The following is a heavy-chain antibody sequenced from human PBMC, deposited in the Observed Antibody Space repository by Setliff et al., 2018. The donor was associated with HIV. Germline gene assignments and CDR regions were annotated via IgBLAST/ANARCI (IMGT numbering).Heavy chain of an antibody. V-gene: IGHV1-69*13. D-gene: IGHD6-6*01. CDR2: IIPVFGPP. J-gene: IGHJ3*02. CDR1: GGTFSIFS. CDR3: ARDPTGGAARFDYWGGTTPNDALDM. Sequence: SVKVSCKTSGGTFSIFSITWVRQAPGQGLEWMGGIIPVFGPPNYAEKFQRRLTITADESTNTAYMELIGLKSEDTAVYYCARDPTGGAARFDYWGGTTPNDALDMWGQGTTVTVSS.